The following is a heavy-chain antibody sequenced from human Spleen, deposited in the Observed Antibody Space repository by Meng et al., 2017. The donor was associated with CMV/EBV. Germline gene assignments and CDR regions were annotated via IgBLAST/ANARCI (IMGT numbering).Heavy chain of an antibody. CDR1: GGSVNSGPYY. V-gene: IGHV4-61*01. CDR2: ISYSGGT. CDR3: ARLDPGYTGGLGRYFDY. Sequence: SETLSLTCTVSGGSVNSGPYYWSWIRQPPEKGLEWIGYISYSGGTKYKPSLKGRVTISLDTSKNQFSLNLSSVTAADTAVYYCARLDPGYTGGLGRYFDYWGQGTLVTVSS. D-gene: IGHD2-2*02. J-gene: IGHJ4*02.